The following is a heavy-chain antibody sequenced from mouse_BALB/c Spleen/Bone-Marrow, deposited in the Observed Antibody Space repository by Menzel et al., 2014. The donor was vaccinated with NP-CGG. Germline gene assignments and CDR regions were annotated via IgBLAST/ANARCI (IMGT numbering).Heavy chain of an antibody. V-gene: IGHV5-9-2*01. J-gene: IGHJ3*01. D-gene: IGHD2-4*01. CDR1: GFTFSNYG. CDR2: ISGGGSYT. Sequence: EVKLVESGGGLVKSGGSLKLSCAASGFTFSNYGMSWVRQTPEKRLEWVATISGGGSYTFYSDSVKGRFTISRNNAKNNRCLQLSSLMSEDTALYYCARHAYYDQTEVSFVYWGQGTLVTVSA. CDR3: ARHAYYDQTEVSFVY.